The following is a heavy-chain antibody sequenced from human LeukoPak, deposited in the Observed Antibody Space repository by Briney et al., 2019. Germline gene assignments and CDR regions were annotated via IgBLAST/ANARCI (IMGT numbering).Heavy chain of an antibody. CDR3: TKSDGYSLIRI. CDR2: IYYTGNT. CDR1: GDSITGYY. J-gene: IGHJ3*02. V-gene: IGHV4-39*07. D-gene: IGHD5-12*01. Sequence: RASETLSLTCSVSGDSITGYYWGWIRQPPGKGLEWIGNIYYTGNTYYNSSLKSRVTISLDTSKNQFSLKVISMTAADTAAYYCTKSDGYSLIRICGRGTMVTVSS.